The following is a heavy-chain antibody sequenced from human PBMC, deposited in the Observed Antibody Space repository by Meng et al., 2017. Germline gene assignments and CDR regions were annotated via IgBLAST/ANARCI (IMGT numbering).Heavy chain of an antibody. CDR1: GGTFSSYA. D-gene: IGHD2-21*02. CDR2: IIPIFGTA. J-gene: IGHJ4*02. V-gene: IGHV1-69*05. Sequence: SVKVSCKASGGTFSSYAISWVRQAPGQGLEWMGGIIPIFGTANYAQKFQGRVTITTDESTSTAYMELSSLRSEDTAVYYCARNSRRLAYCGGDCQLQYYFDYWGQGTRVTVSS. CDR3: ARNSRRLAYCGGDCQLQYYFDY.